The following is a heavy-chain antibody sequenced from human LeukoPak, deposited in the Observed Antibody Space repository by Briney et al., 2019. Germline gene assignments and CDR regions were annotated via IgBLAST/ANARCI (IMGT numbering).Heavy chain of an antibody. CDR2: IKSKIDGGTT. CDR3: AKDSISSSWSMGDY. D-gene: IGHD6-13*01. Sequence: KPWGVLRLSCAASGFTVNNAWMSWVRQAPGKGLEWVGRIKSKIDGGTTDYAAPAKGRFTISRDNSKNTLFLQMSSLRAEDTAVYYCAKDSISSSWSMGDYWGQGTLVTVSS. CDR1: GFTVNNAW. V-gene: IGHV3-15*01. J-gene: IGHJ4*02.